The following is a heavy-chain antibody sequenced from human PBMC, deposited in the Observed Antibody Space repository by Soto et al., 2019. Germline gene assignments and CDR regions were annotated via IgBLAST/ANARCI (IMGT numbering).Heavy chain of an antibody. CDR1: GGSISSGGYY. J-gene: IGHJ5*02. CDR2: IYYSGST. V-gene: IGHV4-31*03. Sequence: QVQLQESGPGLVKPSQTLSLTCTVSGGSISSGGYYWSWIRQHPGKGLEWIGYIYYSGSTYYNPSIKSRVTISVDTSKNQFSQKLSSVTAADTAVYYCARNPLYCSGGICYSRRLYNWFDPWGQGTLVTVSS. D-gene: IGHD2-15*01. CDR3: ARNPLYCSGGICYSRRLYNWFDP.